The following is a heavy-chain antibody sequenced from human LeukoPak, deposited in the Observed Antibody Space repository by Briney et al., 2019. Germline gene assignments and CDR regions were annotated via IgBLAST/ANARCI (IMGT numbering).Heavy chain of an antibody. CDR1: GGTFSSYA. Sequence: SVKVSCKASGGTFSSYAISWVRQAPGQGLEWMGGIIPIFGTANYAQKFQGRVTMTEDTSTDTAYMELSSLRSEDTAVYYCATGPSGSYNGYYYYMDVWGKGTTVTISS. CDR3: ATGPSGSYNGYYYYMDV. CDR2: IIPIFGTA. V-gene: IGHV1-69*06. D-gene: IGHD1-26*01. J-gene: IGHJ6*03.